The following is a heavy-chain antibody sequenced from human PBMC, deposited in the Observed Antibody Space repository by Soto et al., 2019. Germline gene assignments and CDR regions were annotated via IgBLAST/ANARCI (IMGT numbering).Heavy chain of an antibody. CDR1: GFTFSNYG. J-gene: IGHJ4*02. Sequence: GGSLRLSCEASGFTFSNYGMNWVRQAPGKGLEWVSSISHSSSYDLYTDSVKGRFTISRDNAKNSLYLQMNSLRAEDTAVYYCARDRGWLDYFDFWGQGTLVTVSS. D-gene: IGHD6-19*01. CDR2: ISHSSSYD. V-gene: IGHV3-21*06. CDR3: ARDRGWLDYFDF.